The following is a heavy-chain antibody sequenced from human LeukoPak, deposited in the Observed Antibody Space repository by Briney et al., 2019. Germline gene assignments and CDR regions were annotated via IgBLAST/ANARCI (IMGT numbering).Heavy chain of an antibody. J-gene: IGHJ3*02. V-gene: IGHV1-8*01. Sequence: ASVKVSCKASGYTFTSYDINWVRQATGQGLEWMGWMNPNSGNTGYAQKFQGRVTMTRNTSISTAYMELSSLRSEDTAVYYCARGQLWSPPLAFDIWGQGTMVTVSS. CDR2: MNPNSGNT. D-gene: IGHD5-18*01. CDR3: ARGQLWSPPLAFDI. CDR1: GYTFTSYD.